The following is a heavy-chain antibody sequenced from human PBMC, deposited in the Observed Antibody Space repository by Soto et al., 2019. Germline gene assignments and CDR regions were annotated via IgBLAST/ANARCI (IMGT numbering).Heavy chain of an antibody. CDR3: TRARISMVRGVVITDTDDAFDV. Sequence: QVPLVESGVDLVKPGGSLGLSCAASGFTFSDYYMSWIRQAPGKGLEWVSYISPSGSTIYYADSVKGRFTFSRDNANDSLYLQMNSLRAEDTAVYYWTRARISMVRGVVITDTDDAFDVWGRGTMVTVSS. CDR2: ISPSGSTI. D-gene: IGHD3-10*01. V-gene: IGHV3-11*01. CDR1: GFTFSDYY. J-gene: IGHJ3*01.